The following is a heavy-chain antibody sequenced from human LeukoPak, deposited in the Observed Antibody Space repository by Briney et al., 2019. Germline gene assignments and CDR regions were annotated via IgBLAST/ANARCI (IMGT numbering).Heavy chain of an antibody. V-gene: IGHV4-39*01. CDR1: GGSISSITYY. D-gene: IGHD4-11*01. J-gene: IGHJ4*02. CDR3: ERQIVMTTVIGN. Sequence: SETLSLTCPVSGGSISSITYYWGWIRQPPGKGLEGIGSIYYSGSTYYNPSLKSRVTISVDTSKNQFSLKLSSVTAADTAVYYCERQIVMTTVIGNWGQGTLVTVSS. CDR2: IYYSGST.